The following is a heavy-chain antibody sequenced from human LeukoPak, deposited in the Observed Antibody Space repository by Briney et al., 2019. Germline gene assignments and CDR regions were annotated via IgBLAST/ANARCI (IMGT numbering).Heavy chain of an antibody. Sequence: GESLKISCKGVGYDFSTYWISWVRQKPGKGLEWMGRIDPSDSYGRYNPSFQGNVSLSADKAISTAYLEWRSLEASDTAIYFCARQFSSSWYPPFFDFWGQGTLVTVSS. V-gene: IGHV5-10-1*01. J-gene: IGHJ4*02. D-gene: IGHD6-13*01. CDR3: ARQFSSSWYPPFFDF. CDR2: IDPSDSYG. CDR1: GYDFSTYW.